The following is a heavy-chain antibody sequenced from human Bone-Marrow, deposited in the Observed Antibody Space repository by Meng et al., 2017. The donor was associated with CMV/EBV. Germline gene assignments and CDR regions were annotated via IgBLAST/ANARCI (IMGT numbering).Heavy chain of an antibody. CDR1: GFTFDDYG. D-gene: IGHD3-3*01. CDR2: INWNGGST. CDR3: ARVGVIFGVVIPPYFFDY. Sequence: GGSLRLSCAASGFTFDDYGMSWVRQAPGKGLEWVSGINWNGGSTGYADSVKGRFTISRDNAKNSLYLQMNSLRAEDTALYYCARVGVIFGVVIPPYFFDYWGQGTLVTASS. V-gene: IGHV3-20*04. J-gene: IGHJ4*02.